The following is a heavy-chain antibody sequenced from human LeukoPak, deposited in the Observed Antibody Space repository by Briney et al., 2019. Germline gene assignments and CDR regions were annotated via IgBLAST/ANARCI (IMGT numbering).Heavy chain of an antibody. V-gene: IGHV1-18*04. J-gene: IGHJ5*02. CDR3: ARDPREGNWFDP. CDR2: ISAYNGNT. CDR1: GNTLTSYY. Sequence: ASVKVSCKASGNTLTSYYMHWVRQAPGQGLEWMGWISAYNGNTNYAQKLQGRVTMTTDTSTSTAYMELRSLRSDDTAVYYCARDPREGNWFDPWGQGTLVTVSS.